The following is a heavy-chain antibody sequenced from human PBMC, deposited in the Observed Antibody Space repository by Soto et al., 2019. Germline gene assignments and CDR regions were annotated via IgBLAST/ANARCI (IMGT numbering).Heavy chain of an antibody. CDR3: ARLVIAVTLTFYY. Sequence: GASLKISCTASGYSFTNYWITWVRQKHGKGLEWMARVDHRTSYIDYVPSALGHVSISVHKSISTGYLRSSSLEAWDTAIYYCARLVIAVTLTFYYRREGTVVTVSS. CDR2: VDHRTSYI. J-gene: IGHJ4*02. D-gene: IGHD2-15*01. CDR1: GYSFTNYW. V-gene: IGHV5-10-1*01.